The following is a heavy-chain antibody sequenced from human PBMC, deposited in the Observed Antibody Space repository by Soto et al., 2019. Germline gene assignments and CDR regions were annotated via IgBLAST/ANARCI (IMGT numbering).Heavy chain of an antibody. Sequence: GASVKVSCKASGYTFTSYGISWVRQAPGQGLEWMGWISAYNGNTNYAQKLQGRVTMTTDTSTSTAYMELRSLRSDDTAVYYCARDHRYYDFWSGYNRPYGMDVWGQGTTVTVSS. CDR2: ISAYNGNT. CDR1: GYTFTSYG. J-gene: IGHJ6*02. V-gene: IGHV1-18*01. D-gene: IGHD3-3*01. CDR3: ARDHRYYDFWSGYNRPYGMDV.